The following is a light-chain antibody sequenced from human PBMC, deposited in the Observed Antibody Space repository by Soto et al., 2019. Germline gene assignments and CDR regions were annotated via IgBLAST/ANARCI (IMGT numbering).Light chain of an antibody. CDR2: GAS. Sequence: DIQMTQSPSSLSASVGDRVTITCRASQDISRHLNWYQQQPGKAPKLLIFGASSLQSGVPSRFSGSGSGTDFTRTVSSLQPDDFATYYCQHYNSYSEAFGQGTKVELK. CDR3: QHYNSYSEA. CDR1: QDISRH. V-gene: IGKV1-39*01. J-gene: IGKJ1*01.